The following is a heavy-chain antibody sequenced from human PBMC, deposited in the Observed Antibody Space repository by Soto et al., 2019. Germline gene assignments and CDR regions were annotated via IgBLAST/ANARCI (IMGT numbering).Heavy chain of an antibody. Sequence: EVQLVESGGSLVNPGGSLRLSCSASGFPFSSYTMYWVRQAPGKGLEWVSSITTAATRNIFYADSVKGRFTISRGNANNILYLQMNNVRVEDTAVYYCARDDPIFGAIPRMDIWGQGTTVTVSS. V-gene: IGHV3-21*02. CDR3: ARDDPIFGAIPRMDI. J-gene: IGHJ6*02. D-gene: IGHD3-3*01. CDR1: GFPFSSYT. CDR2: ITTAATRNI.